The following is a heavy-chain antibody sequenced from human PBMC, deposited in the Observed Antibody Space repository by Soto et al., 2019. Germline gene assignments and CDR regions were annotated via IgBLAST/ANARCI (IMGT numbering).Heavy chain of an antibody. D-gene: IGHD1-26*01. CDR3: ARTVRIVAIKSYERHHGELDAFDI. V-gene: IGHV4-34*01. J-gene: IGHJ3*02. CDR2: VSHSGSS. Sequence: SESLSLTCSVYYGSFSGYYWSWILQHPFKLLGFIWDVSHSGSSNYNPSLKSRVTISVDTSKNQFSLKLSSVTAAETAVYYCARTVRIVAIKSYERHHGELDAFDIWGQGTMVTVSS. CDR1: YGSFSGYY.